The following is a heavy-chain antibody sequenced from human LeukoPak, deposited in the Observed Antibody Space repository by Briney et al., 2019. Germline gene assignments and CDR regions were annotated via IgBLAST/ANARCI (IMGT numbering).Heavy chain of an antibody. CDR2: INHSGST. D-gene: IGHD2-8*01. CDR3: ASQGYCTNGVCYL. Sequence: SETLSLTCAVYGGSFSGYYWSWIRQPPGKGLEWIGEINHSGSTNYNPSLKSRGTISVDTSKNQFSLKLSSVTAADTAVYYCASQGYCTNGVCYLWGQGTLVTVSS. J-gene: IGHJ5*02. CDR1: GGSFSGYY. V-gene: IGHV4-34*01.